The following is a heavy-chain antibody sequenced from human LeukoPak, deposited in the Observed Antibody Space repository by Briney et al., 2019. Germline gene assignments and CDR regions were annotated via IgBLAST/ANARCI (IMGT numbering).Heavy chain of an antibody. Sequence: SQTLSLTCTVSGGSISSGSYYWSWIRQPAGKGLEWIGRIYTSGSTNYNPSLKSRVTISVGTSKNQFSLKLSSVTAADTAVYYCAREGPPGCSSTSCYTDYWGQGTLVTVSS. CDR2: IYTSGST. CDR3: AREGPPGCSSTSCYTDY. V-gene: IGHV4-61*02. D-gene: IGHD2-2*02. J-gene: IGHJ4*02. CDR1: GGSISSGSYY.